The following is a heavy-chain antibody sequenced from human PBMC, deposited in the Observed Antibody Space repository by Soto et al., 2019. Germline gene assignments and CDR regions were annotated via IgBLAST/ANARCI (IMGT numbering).Heavy chain of an antibody. D-gene: IGHD2-21*02. CDR2: INHSGST. V-gene: IGHV4-34*01. Sequence: SETLSLTCAVYGGSFSGYYWSWIRQPPGKGLEWIGEINHSGSTNYNPSLKSRVTISVDTSKNQFSLKLSSVTAADTAVYYCARVDAIGWGLPGFPYFDYWGQGTLVTIS. CDR1: GGSFSGYY. J-gene: IGHJ4*02. CDR3: ARVDAIGWGLPGFPYFDY.